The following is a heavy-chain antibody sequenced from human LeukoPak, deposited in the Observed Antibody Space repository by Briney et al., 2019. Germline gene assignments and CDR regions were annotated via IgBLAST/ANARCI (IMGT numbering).Heavy chain of an antibody. J-gene: IGHJ1*01. Sequence: GESLKISCKASGYRFTSYWIDSVRQMPGKGLELMAIIYPANSDTRYSTSFQGQVTISADNSNSTAYLQWSSLGPLDTAMYYCARPAGSSTTSYLYLEHWGQGTLVTVSS. D-gene: IGHD2-2*01. CDR3: ARPAGSSTTSYLYLEH. V-gene: IGHV5-51*01. CDR1: GYRFTSYW. CDR2: IYPANSDT.